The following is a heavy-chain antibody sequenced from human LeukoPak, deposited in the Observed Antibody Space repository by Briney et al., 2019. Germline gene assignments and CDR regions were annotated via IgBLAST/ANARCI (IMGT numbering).Heavy chain of an antibody. CDR2: ISTASSTV. CDR1: GFTFDSHA. V-gene: IGHV3-48*04. Sequence: GGSLRLSCAASGFTFDSHAMNWVRQAPGKGLEWISYISTASSTVHYADSVKGRFTISRDNAKNSLYLQMNSLRADDTAVYYCAKSVEHSNYRKFHDWGQGTLVTVSS. J-gene: IGHJ4*02. CDR3: AKSVEHSNYRKFHD. D-gene: IGHD4-11*01.